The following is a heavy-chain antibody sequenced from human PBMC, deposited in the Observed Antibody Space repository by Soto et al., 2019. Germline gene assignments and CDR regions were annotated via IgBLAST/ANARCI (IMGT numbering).Heavy chain of an antibody. J-gene: IGHJ6*02. CDR2: ISYSGST. D-gene: IGHD3-22*01. CDR1: GGSISSYY. V-gene: IGHV4-59*01. CDR3: ARDVYDSRNSYYYTMDA. Sequence: QVQLQESGPGLVKPSETLSLTCTVSGGSISSYYWSWIRQPPGKGLEWIGYISYSGSTNYNPSLKRRXTXSXXTSKNQFSLKLSSVTAADTAVYYCARDVYDSRNSYYYTMDAWGQGTTVTVYS.